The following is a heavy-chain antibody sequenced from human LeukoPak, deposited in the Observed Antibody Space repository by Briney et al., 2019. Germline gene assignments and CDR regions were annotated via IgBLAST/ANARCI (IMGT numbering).Heavy chain of an antibody. D-gene: IGHD6-6*01. Sequence: PGGSLRLSCAASGFTFSSYWMSWVRQAPGKGLEWVSSVSNSGDYIHYADSVKGRFTISRDNSKNSLYLQMNSLRAEDTAVYYCARAHLSSSSTDYMDVWGKGTTVTVSS. CDR3: ARAHLSSSSTDYMDV. V-gene: IGHV3-21*06. J-gene: IGHJ6*03. CDR2: VSNSGDYI. CDR1: GFTFSSYW.